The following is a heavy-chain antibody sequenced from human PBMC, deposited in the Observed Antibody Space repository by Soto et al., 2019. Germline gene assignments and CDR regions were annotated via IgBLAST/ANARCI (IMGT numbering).Heavy chain of an antibody. D-gene: IGHD3-10*01. CDR2: FDPEDGET. J-gene: IGHJ5*02. CDR3: ATKVLWFGELFRWFDP. V-gene: IGHV1-24*01. Sequence: GASVKVSCKVSGYTLTELSMHWVRQAPGKGLEWMGGFDPEDGETIYAQKFQGRVTMTEDTSTDTAYMELSSLRSEDTAVYYCATKVLWFGELFRWFDPWGQGTLVTVSS. CDR1: GYTLTELS.